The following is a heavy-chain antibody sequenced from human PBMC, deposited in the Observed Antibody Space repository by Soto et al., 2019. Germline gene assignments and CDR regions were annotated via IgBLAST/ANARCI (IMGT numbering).Heavy chain of an antibody. J-gene: IGHJ4*02. Sequence: QVRLQESGPGLVKPSGTLSLTCAVSGGFISSDNWWSWVRQPPGKGLEWIAEIYHRGTTNYNPSLKSRVTMSVDKSKNHFSLKLSSVTAADTAVYYCARAKAISADYFDYWGQGTLVTVSS. CDR3: ARAKAISADYFDY. D-gene: IGHD3-3*01. CDR2: IYHRGTT. V-gene: IGHV4-4*02. CDR1: GGFISSDNW.